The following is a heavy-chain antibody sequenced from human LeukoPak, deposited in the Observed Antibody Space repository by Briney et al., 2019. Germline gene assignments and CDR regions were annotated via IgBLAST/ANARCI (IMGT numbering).Heavy chain of an antibody. D-gene: IGHD3-16*01. J-gene: IGHJ6*03. V-gene: IGHV3-30*02. Sequence: GGSLRLSCAASGFTFSSYGVHWVRQAPGKGLEWLAFIRHDGSNEYFADSVKGRFTISRDNSKNTLYLQMNSLRSEDTAVYYCAKDVVPLAYHYYMDVWGKGTTVTFSS. CDR3: AKDVVPLAYHYYMDV. CDR2: IRHDGSNE. CDR1: GFTFSSYG.